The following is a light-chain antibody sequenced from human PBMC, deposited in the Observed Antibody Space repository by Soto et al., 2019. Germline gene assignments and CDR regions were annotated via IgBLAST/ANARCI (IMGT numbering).Light chain of an antibody. V-gene: IGKV3-15*01. CDR1: QRISTN. J-gene: IGKJ1*01. CDR3: QQYNNLPPT. Sequence: DIEMTQSPPILSVSPGEGATLSCRASQRISTNLAWYQHIPGQAPRLLIVSSSRRPTDVPARFGGSGSGTDFTLTSSCLQSEDSAFYYCQQYNNLPPTFGQGTKVEVK. CDR2: SSS.